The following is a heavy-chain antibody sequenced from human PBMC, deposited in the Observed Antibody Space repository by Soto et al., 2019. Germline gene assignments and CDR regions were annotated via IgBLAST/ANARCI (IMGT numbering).Heavy chain of an antibody. CDR1: GGSMRNYF. V-gene: IGHV4-59*01. J-gene: IGHJ4*02. CDR3: AAGEASSRNLAPYYLDF. D-gene: IGHD6-13*01. CDR2: IHYSGTT. Sequence: SETLSLTCTVSGGSMRNYFWTWIRQPPGKGLEWIGYIHYSGTTSFFPSYNPSLRSRATISEDTSKNQFSLKLLSVTTADTAVYFCAAGEASSRNLAPYYLDFWGQGTLVTVSS.